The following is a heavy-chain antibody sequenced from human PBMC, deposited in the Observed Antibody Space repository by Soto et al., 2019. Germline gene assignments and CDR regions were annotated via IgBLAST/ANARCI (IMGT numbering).Heavy chain of an antibody. D-gene: IGHD2-2*01. J-gene: IGHJ6*03. CDR3: ARVPAASYYYYYMDV. V-gene: IGHV1-8*01. CDR2: MNPNSGNT. CDR1: GYTFTSYD. Sequence: ASVKVSCKASGYTFTSYDINWVRQATGQGLEWMGWMNPNSGNTGYAQKFQGRVTMTRNTSISTAYMELSSLRSEDTAVYYCARVPAASYYYYYMDVWGKGTTVTVSS.